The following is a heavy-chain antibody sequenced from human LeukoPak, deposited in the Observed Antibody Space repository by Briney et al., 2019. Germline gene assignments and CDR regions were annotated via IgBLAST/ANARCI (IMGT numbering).Heavy chain of an antibody. CDR1: GYTFTGYY. CDR2: INPNSGGT. CDR3: ARLHTYCSGGSCYGEFDY. Sequence: GASVKVSCKASGYTFTGYYMHWVRQAPGQGLEWMGWINPNSGGTNYAQKFQGRVTMTRDTSISTAYMELSRLRSDDTAVYYCARLHTYCSGGSCYGEFDYWGQGTLVTVSS. J-gene: IGHJ4*02. D-gene: IGHD2-15*01. V-gene: IGHV1-2*02.